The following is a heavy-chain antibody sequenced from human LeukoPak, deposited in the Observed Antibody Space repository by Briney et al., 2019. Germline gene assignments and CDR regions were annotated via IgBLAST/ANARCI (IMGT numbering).Heavy chain of an antibody. CDR1: GGSISSSSYY. J-gene: IGHJ5*01. D-gene: IGHD1-1*01. CDR3: ARDRDVDDLDS. CDR2: IYYSGST. Sequence: PSETLSLTCTVSGGSISSSSYYWGWIRQPPGKGLEWIGSIYYSGSTYYNPSLKSRVTTSIDTSKNQLSLNLKSVTAADTAVYYCARDRDVDDLDSWGHGTLVTVSS. V-gene: IGHV4-39*07.